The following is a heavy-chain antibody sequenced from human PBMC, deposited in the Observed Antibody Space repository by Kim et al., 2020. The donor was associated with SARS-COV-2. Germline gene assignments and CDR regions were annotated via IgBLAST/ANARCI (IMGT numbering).Heavy chain of an antibody. CDR2: INPNSGGT. D-gene: IGHD3-3*01. Sequence: ASVKVSCKASGYTFTGYYMHWVRQAPGQGLEWMGWINPNSGGTNYAQKFQGRVTMTRDTSISTAYMELSRLRSDDTAVYYCARAEDPTYYDFWAPPARAIDYWGQGTLVTVSS. V-gene: IGHV1-2*02. CDR3: ARAEDPTYYDFWAPPARAIDY. J-gene: IGHJ4*02. CDR1: GYTFTGYY.